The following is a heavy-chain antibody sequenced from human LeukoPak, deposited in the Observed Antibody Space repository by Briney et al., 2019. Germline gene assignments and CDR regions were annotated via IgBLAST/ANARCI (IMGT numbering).Heavy chain of an antibody. Sequence: SETLSLTCAVSGGSISSTSYYWGWFRQPPGKGLEWIGYIYTSGGTNYVPSLKGRVTISIDTSKNQFSLKLSSVTAADSAVYYCARLTRLSTSPDRYYLDYWGQGTLVTVSS. CDR2: IYTSGGT. D-gene: IGHD6-6*01. J-gene: IGHJ4*02. V-gene: IGHV4-61*05. CDR1: GGSISSTSYY. CDR3: ARLTRLSTSPDRYYLDY.